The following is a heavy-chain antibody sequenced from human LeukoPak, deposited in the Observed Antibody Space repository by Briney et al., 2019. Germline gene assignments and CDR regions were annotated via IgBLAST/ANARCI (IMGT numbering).Heavy chain of an antibody. J-gene: IGHJ4*02. CDR1: GFTFSAYS. Sequence: GGSLRLSCAASGFTFSAYSMNWVRQVPGKGLEWVSYISSGSRTIYYADSVKGRFTVSRDNAKNSLNLQMDSLRAEDTAAYYCARESITGHRDFDYWGQGTLVTVSS. V-gene: IGHV3-48*01. CDR3: ARESITGHRDFDY. D-gene: IGHD1-20*01. CDR2: ISSGSRTI.